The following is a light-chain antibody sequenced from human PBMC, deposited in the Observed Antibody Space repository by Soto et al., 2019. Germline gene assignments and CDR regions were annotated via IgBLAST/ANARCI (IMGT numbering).Light chain of an antibody. Sequence: QSVLTQPASVSGSPGQSITISCTGTSSDVGGYDYVSWYQHHPGKAPKVMIYEVSNRPSGVSNRFSGSKSGNTASLTISGLQAEDESYYYCTSYTSTTTPVFGTRTKVTVL. CDR3: TSYTSTTTPV. CDR2: EVS. CDR1: SSDVGGYDY. V-gene: IGLV2-14*01. J-gene: IGLJ1*01.